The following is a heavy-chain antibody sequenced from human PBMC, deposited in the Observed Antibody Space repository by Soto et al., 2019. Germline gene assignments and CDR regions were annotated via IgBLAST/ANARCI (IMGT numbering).Heavy chain of an antibody. D-gene: IGHD3-3*01. CDR2: IYSGGST. J-gene: IGHJ6*03. V-gene: IGHV3-53*04. CDR1: GFTVSSNY. Sequence: GALRLSCAASGFTVSSNYMSWVRQAPGKGLEWVSVIYSGGSTYYADSVKGRFTISRHNSKNTLYLQMNSLRAEDTAVYYCARGQILRFLEAPQNMDVWGKGTTVTVSS. CDR3: ARGQILRFLEAPQNMDV.